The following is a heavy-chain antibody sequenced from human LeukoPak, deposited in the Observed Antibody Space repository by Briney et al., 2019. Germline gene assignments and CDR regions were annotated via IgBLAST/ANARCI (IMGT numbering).Heavy chain of an antibody. D-gene: IGHD3-3*01. Sequence: PGGSLRLSCAASGFTFSSYSMNWVRQAPGKGLEWVSSISSSSYIYYADSVKGRFTISRDNAKNSLYLQMNSLRAEDTAVYYCASGGRIYYDFWSGYYHDYWGQGTLVTVSS. CDR3: ASGGRIYYDFWSGYYHDY. V-gene: IGHV3-21*01. J-gene: IGHJ4*02. CDR2: ISSSSYI. CDR1: GFTFSSYS.